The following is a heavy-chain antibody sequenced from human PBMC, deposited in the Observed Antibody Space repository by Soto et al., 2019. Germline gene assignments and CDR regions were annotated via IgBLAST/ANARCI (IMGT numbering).Heavy chain of an antibody. V-gene: IGHV4-61*01. CDR1: GASVSSGNYY. Sequence: QVQLQESGPGLVKPSETLSLTCTVSGASVSSGNYYWSWIRQPPGKGLECIGYISYSGSTNYNPPLKSRVTISIDTSKNKFSLKLSSVTAADTAGYYCARGSGSYYAYWGQGTLVTVSS. D-gene: IGHD1-26*01. J-gene: IGHJ4*02. CDR3: ARGSGSYYAY. CDR2: ISYSGST.